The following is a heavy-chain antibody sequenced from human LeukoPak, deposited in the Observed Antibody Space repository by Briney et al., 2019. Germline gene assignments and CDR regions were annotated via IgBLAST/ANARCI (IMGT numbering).Heavy chain of an antibody. CDR1: GYTFTSYG. CDR3: AREGGSSAPFHFDY. D-gene: IGHD6-6*01. J-gene: IGHJ4*02. Sequence: ASVKVSCKASGYTFTSYGISWVRQAPGQGLEWMGWISAYNGNTNYAQKFQGRVTMTRDTSTSTVYMELSSLRSEDTAVYYCAREGGSSAPFHFDYWGQGTLVTVSS. V-gene: IGHV1-18*01. CDR2: ISAYNGNT.